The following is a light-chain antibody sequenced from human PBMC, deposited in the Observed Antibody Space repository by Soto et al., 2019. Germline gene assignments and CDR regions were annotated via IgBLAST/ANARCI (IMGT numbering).Light chain of an antibody. Sequence: DIVLILTALSSPVTLGQPASISCRSSQSLVHSDGNTYLSWFHQRPGQPPRLLIDKVSNRFSGVPDRFSGSGAGTDFTLKISRVEAEDVGIYFCMQATQYRPYTFGQGTKLEIK. V-gene: IGKV2-24*01. CDR3: MQATQYRPYT. J-gene: IGKJ2*01. CDR1: QSLVHSDGNTY. CDR2: KVS.